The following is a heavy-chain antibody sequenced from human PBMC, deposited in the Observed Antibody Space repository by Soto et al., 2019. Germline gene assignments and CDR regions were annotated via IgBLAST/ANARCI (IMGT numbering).Heavy chain of an antibody. Sequence: QVQLQESGPGQVKPSETLSLTCTVSGGSMNIYYWTWIRQPPGKGLEWIGYVRDTGSTNYNPSLKRRVTISIDPSMNQFSLSLSSVTAADTAVYFCARYSPPKRTYDSNPGWFAPWGQGTLVAVSS. CDR3: ARYSPPKRTYDSNPGWFAP. J-gene: IGHJ5*02. V-gene: IGHV4-59*01. D-gene: IGHD3-22*01. CDR1: GGSMNIYY. CDR2: VRDTGST.